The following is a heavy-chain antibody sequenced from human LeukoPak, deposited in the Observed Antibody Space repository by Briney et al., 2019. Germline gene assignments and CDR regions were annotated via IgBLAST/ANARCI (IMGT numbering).Heavy chain of an antibody. CDR1: GYSISSGYY. V-gene: IGHV4-38-2*02. D-gene: IGHD4-17*01. CDR2: IYHSGST. Sequence: SETLSLTCTVSGYSISSGYYWGWIRQPPGKGLEWIGSIYHSGSTYYNPSLKSRVTVSVDTSKNQFSLKLSSVTAADTAVYYCARAGYGDSDFDYWGQGTLVTVSS. CDR3: ARAGYGDSDFDY. J-gene: IGHJ4*02.